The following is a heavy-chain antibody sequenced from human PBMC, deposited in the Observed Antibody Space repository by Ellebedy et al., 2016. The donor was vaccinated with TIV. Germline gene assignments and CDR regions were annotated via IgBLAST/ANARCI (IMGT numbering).Heavy chain of an antibody. CDR1: GSSFTSYW. Sequence: GESLKISXKGSGSSFTSYWIGWVRQMPGKGLEWMGIIYPGDSDTRYSPSFQGQVTISADKSISTAYLQWSSLKASDTAMYYCARHIYGSGSYNGFDPWGQGTLVTVSS. CDR2: IYPGDSDT. J-gene: IGHJ5*02. D-gene: IGHD3-10*01. CDR3: ARHIYGSGSYNGFDP. V-gene: IGHV5-51*01.